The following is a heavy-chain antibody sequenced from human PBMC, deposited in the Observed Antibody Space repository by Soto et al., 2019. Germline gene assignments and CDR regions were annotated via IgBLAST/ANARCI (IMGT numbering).Heavy chain of an antibody. CDR3: ADIGGYDSVGGAY. D-gene: IGHD3-16*01. CDR1: GFTFSAYG. Sequence: QVQLVESGGGVVQPGKSLRLSCAASGFTFSAYGMHWAGRAPGKGLEWVTFLSFNGKNTDYADSVKGRFTVSRDNARKTLYLQMNSLRVEDTAVYYCADIGGYDSVGGAYWGQGALVTVSS. V-gene: IGHV3-33*05. CDR2: LSFNGKNT. J-gene: IGHJ4*02.